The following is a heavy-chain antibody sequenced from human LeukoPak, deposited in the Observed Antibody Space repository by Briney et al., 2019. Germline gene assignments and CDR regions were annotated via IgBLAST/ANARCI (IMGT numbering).Heavy chain of an antibody. CDR3: VRVTRNIAAAPWAY. V-gene: IGHV1-18*01. J-gene: IGHJ4*02. CDR1: GYTFSSYG. D-gene: IGHD6-13*01. CDR2: IGAYNGNT. Sequence: AASVKVSCKASGYTFSSYGISWVRQAPGQGLEWMGWIGAYNGNTDYAQKLQGRLTMTTDTSTSTAYMEVRSLRSDDTAVYYCVRVTRNIAAAPWAYWGQGTLVTVSS.